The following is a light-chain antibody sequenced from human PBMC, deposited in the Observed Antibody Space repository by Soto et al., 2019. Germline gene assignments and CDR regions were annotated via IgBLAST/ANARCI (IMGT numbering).Light chain of an antibody. Sequence: EIVLTQSPGTLSLSPGERATLSCRASQSVSSSYLAWYQQKPGQAPRLLIYGASSRAAGTPDRISGSGSGTDFTLTISRLEPEDFAVYYWQQYGSSLYTFGQGTKLEIK. CDR2: GAS. CDR1: QSVSSSY. J-gene: IGKJ2*01. CDR3: QQYGSSLYT. V-gene: IGKV3-20*01.